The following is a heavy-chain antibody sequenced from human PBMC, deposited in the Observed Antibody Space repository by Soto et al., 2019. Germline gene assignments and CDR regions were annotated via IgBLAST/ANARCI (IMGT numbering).Heavy chain of an antibody. D-gene: IGHD3-22*01. J-gene: IGHJ3*02. CDR1: GFTLSSYE. V-gene: IGHV3-48*03. CDR3: ARDQDYDSSGYYYVAGAFDI. CDR2: ISSSGSTI. Sequence: GGSLNHSCAASGFTLSSYEMNWVRQAPGKGLEWVSYISSSGSTIYYADSVKGRFTISRDNAKNSLYLQMNSLRAEDTAVYYCARDQDYDSSGYYYVAGAFDIWGQGTMVTVAS.